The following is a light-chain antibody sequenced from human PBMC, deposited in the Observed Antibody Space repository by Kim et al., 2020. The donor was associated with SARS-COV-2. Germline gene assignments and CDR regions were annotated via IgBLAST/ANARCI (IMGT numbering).Light chain of an antibody. CDR3: CSYAGSYTLV. V-gene: IGLV2-11*01. J-gene: IGLJ2*01. CDR2: DVS. CDR1: SSDVGGYNY. Sequence: QSALTQPRSVSGSPGQSVTISCTGTSSDVGGYNYVSWYQQHPGKAPKLMIYDVSKRPSGVPDRFSGSKSGNTASLTISGLQAEDEADYYCCSYAGSYTLVFVGGNKLTVL.